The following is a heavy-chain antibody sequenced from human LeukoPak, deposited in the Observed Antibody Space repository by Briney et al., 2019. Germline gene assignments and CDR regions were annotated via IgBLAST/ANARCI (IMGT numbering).Heavy chain of an antibody. J-gene: IGHJ4*02. Sequence: GGSLRLSCAASGFTFSSYSMNWVRQAPGKGLEWVANIKQDGSEKYYVDSVKGRFTISRDNAKSSLYLQMNSLRAEDTAVYYCARGAIAARTTPPYYFDYWGQGTLVTVSS. CDR2: IKQDGSEK. D-gene: IGHD6-6*01. CDR1: GFTFSSYS. V-gene: IGHV3-7*01. CDR3: ARGAIAARTTPPYYFDY.